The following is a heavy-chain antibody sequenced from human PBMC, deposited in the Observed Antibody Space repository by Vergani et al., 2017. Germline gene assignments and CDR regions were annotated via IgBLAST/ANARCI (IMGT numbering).Heavy chain of an antibody. Sequence: QVQLVQSGAEVKKPGASVKVSCKASGYTFTGYYMHWVRQAPGQGLEWMGWINPNSGGTNYAQKFQGRVTMTRDTSISTAYMELSRLRSDDTAVYYCARDHLWFGELFFYCYYGMDVWGQGTTVTVSS. D-gene: IGHD3-10*01. J-gene: IGHJ6*02. CDR3: ARDHLWFGELFFYCYYGMDV. CDR1: GYTFTGYY. V-gene: IGHV1-2*02. CDR2: INPNSGGT.